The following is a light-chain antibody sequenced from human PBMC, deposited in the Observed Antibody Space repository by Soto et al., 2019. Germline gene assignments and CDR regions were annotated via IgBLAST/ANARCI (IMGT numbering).Light chain of an antibody. CDR2: GAS. CDR3: QQYGNSPPNT. V-gene: IGKV3-20*01. Sequence: EIVLTQSPGTLSLSPGERATLSCRASQSVTSSYLAWYQLKPGQAPRIRIYGASNRATGIPDRFGGSGSGSDFTLTISRLEPEDFAVYFCQQYGNSPPNTFGQGTKVEI. J-gene: IGKJ2*01. CDR1: QSVTSSY.